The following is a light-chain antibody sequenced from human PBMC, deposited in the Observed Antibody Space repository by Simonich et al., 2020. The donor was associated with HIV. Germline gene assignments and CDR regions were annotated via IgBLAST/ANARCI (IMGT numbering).Light chain of an antibody. CDR3: MQARQTLPVT. CDR2: LGS. J-gene: IGKJ5*01. V-gene: IGKV2-28*01. CDR1: QSLFHSNGYNY. Sequence: DIVMTQSPLSLPVTPGEPASISCRSSQSLFHSNGYNYLHWYLQKPGQSPQLLIYLGSNRASGVPDRCRGSGSGTDFTLKISRVEAEDVGVYYCMQARQTLPVTFGQGTRLEIK.